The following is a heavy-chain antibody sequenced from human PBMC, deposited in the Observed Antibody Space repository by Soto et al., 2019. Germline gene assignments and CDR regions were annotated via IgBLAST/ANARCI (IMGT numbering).Heavy chain of an antibody. V-gene: IGHV3-33*05. Sequence: WGSLRLSCAASGFTFSHYGMHWVRQAPGKGLEWVAVVSYDAINEDYADSVKGRFTISRDNSKNTLYLQMNSLRAEDTAVYYCAKHAAAAAPDYWGQGTLVTVSS. CDR2: VSYDAINE. CDR3: AKHAAAAAPDY. J-gene: IGHJ4*02. D-gene: IGHD6-13*01. CDR1: GFTFSHYG.